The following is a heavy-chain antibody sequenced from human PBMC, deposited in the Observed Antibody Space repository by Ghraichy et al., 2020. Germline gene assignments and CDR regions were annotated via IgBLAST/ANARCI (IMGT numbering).Heavy chain of an antibody. J-gene: IGHJ4*02. D-gene: IGHD5-24*01. CDR1: GGSISSYY. Sequence: SETLSLTCTVSGGSISSYYWSWIRQPPGKGLEWIGYIYYSGSTNYNPSLKSRVTISVDTSKNQFSLKLSSVTAADTAVYYCARHLRDGYKGWVDYWGQGTLVTVSS. CDR3: ARHLRDGYKGWVDY. V-gene: IGHV4-59*08. CDR2: IYYSGST.